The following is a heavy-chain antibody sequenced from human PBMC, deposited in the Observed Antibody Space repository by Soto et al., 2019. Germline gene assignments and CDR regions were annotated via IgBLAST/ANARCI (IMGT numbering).Heavy chain of an antibody. CDR1: GFTFSSYA. CDR3: ARDRYRYGDKTFDY. CDR2: ISYDGSNK. D-gene: IGHD4-17*01. V-gene: IGHV3-30-3*01. J-gene: IGHJ4*02. Sequence: VGSLRLSCAASGFTFSSYALHWVRQAPGKGLEWVAVISYDGSNKYYADSVKGRFTISRDNSKNTLYLQMNSLRAEDTAVYYCARDRYRYGDKTFDYWGQGTLVTVSS.